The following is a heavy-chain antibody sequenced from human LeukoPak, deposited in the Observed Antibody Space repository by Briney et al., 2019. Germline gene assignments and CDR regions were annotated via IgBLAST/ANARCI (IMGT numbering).Heavy chain of an antibody. D-gene: IGHD3-3*01. Sequence: ASVKVSCKASGYTFTSYDINWVRQATGQGLEWMGWMNPNSGGTNYAQKFQGRVTMTRDTSISTAYMELSRLRSDDTAVYYCARAHYDFWSGYYNWFDPWGQGTLVTVSS. J-gene: IGHJ5*02. CDR3: ARAHYDFWSGYYNWFDP. V-gene: IGHV1-2*02. CDR1: GYTFTSYD. CDR2: MNPNSGGT.